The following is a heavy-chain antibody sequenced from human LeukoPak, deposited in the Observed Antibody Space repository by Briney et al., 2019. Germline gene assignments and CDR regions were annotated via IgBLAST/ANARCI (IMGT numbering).Heavy chain of an antibody. CDR3: ARGLRDGYCSGGSCYSAI. Sequence: ASVKVSCKASGYTFTVYYMHWVRQAPGQGLEWMGRINPNSGGTNYEQKFPGRITMTRDTYISTAYMGLSRLSSEDTAVYYCARGLRDGYCSGGSCYSAIWGQGTLVTVSS. V-gene: IGHV1-2*06. D-gene: IGHD2-15*01. CDR2: INPNSGGT. CDR1: GYTFTVYY. J-gene: IGHJ4*02.